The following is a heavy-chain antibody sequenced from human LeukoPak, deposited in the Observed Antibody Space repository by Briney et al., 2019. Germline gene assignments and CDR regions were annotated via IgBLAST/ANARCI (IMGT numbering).Heavy chain of an antibody. CDR1: GYTFTSYY. Sequence: ASVKVSCKASGYTFTSYYMHWARQAPGQGLEWMGIINPSGGSTSYAQKFQGRVTMTRDTSTSTVYMELSSLRSEDTAVYYCAGGEVHCSGGSCYFNPLDYWGQGTLVTVSS. CDR3: AGGEVHCSGGSCYFNPLDY. V-gene: IGHV1-46*01. CDR2: INPSGGST. J-gene: IGHJ4*02. D-gene: IGHD2-15*01.